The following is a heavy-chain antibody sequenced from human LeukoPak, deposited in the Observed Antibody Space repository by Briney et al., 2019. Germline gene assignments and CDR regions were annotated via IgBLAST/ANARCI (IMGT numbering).Heavy chain of an antibody. CDR3: ARDESTSILWW. CDR2: INPSGGST. Sequence: GASVKVSCKASGYTFINYYMHWVRQAPGQGLEWMGIINPSGGSTSYAQKFQGRVTMTRDKSTSTVYMELSSLRSEDTAVYYCARDESTSILWWWGQGTLVTVSS. V-gene: IGHV1-46*01. CDR1: GYTFINYY. J-gene: IGHJ1*01. D-gene: IGHD2-21*01.